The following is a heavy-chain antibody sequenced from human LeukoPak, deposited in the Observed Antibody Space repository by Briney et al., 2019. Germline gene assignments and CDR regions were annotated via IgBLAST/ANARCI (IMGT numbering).Heavy chain of an antibody. CDR1: GFTFSGYV. CDR3: ARSPSYSSSWYALDS. V-gene: IGHV3-13*01. J-gene: IGHJ4*02. D-gene: IGHD6-13*01. Sequence: GGSLSLSCEASGFTFSGYVVHWVREATGKGLEWGSAIGTTGDTYYSDHVRGRFTISRENAKNSLDLQMNSLRAGDTAVYYCARSPSYSSSWYALDSWGRGTLVTVSS. CDR2: IGTTGDT.